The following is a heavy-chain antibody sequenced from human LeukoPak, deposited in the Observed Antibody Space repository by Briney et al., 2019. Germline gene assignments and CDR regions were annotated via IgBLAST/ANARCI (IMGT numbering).Heavy chain of an antibody. CDR3: ARQIYGNYAKDY. J-gene: IGHJ4*02. CDR2: IDPSDSYT. V-gene: IGHV5-10-1*01. Sequence: NHGESLKISCKGSGYSFTTNWITWVRQMPGKGLEWMGTIDPSDSYTIYSPSFQGHVTISADKSISTAYLQWGSLKASDTAMYFCARQIYGNYAKDYWGQGTLVTVSS. CDR1: GYSFTTNW. D-gene: IGHD4-11*01.